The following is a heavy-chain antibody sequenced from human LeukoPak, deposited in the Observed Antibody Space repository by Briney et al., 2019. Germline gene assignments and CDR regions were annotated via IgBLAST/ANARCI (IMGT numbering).Heavy chain of an antibody. J-gene: IGHJ4*02. V-gene: IGHV3-48*03. D-gene: IGHD3-9*01. Sequence: GGSLRLSCAASGFTFSTYEMNWVRQAPGKGLEWVSYIFSDGGSIYYADSVRGRFTISRDNAKNSLFLQVYSLRDEDTAVYCARGMTGVGGYDILIDYWGQGTLVTVSS. CDR1: GFTFSTYE. CDR2: IFSDGGSI. CDR3: ARGMTGVGGYDILIDY.